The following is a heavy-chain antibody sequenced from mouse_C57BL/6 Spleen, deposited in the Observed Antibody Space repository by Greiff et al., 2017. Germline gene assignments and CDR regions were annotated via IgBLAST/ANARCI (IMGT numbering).Heavy chain of an antibody. V-gene: IGHV1-12*01. J-gene: IGHJ3*01. D-gene: IGHD2-4*01. CDR3: ARDYDYDEGFAY. Sequence: LQQSGAELVRPGASVKMSCKASGYTFTSYNMHWVKQTPSQGLEWIGAIYPGNGDTSYNQKFKGKATLTVDKSSSTAYMQLSSLTSEDSAVYFCARDYDYDEGFAYWGQGTLVTVSA. CDR1: GYTFTSYN. CDR2: IYPGNGDT.